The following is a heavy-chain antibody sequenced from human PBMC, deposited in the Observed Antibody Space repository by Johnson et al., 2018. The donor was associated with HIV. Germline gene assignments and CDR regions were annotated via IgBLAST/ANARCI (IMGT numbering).Heavy chain of an antibody. V-gene: IGHV3-9*01. Sequence: VQLVESGGGLVQPGRSLRLSCAASGFTFDYYDMHWVRQAPGKGLEWVSCISWNSGSIGFADSVKGRFTLSRDNAKNSLYLQMNSLRADDTAVYYCARRYCSGGRCLNPKDAFDIWGQGTMVTVSS. CDR3: ARRYCSGGRCLNPKDAFDI. D-gene: IGHD2-15*01. J-gene: IGHJ3*02. CDR1: GFTFDYYD. CDR2: ISWNSGSI.